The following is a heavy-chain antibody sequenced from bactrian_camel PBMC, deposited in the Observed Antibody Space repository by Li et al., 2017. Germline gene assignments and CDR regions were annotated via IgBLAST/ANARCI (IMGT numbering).Heavy chain of an antibody. D-gene: IGHD5*01. Sequence: HVQLVESGGGSVQAGGSLGLTCTASGFSFCMGWFRQAPGKEREGVATIDSVGRTTYADSVKGRFTISKDNAVNTLSLEMNSLKPEDTAMYYCAADRRVGSCSKRDYNYWGQGTQVTVS. CDR2: IDSVGRT. J-gene: IGHJ4*01. CDR1: GFSFC. V-gene: IGHV3S53*01. CDR3: AADRRVGSCSKRDYNY.